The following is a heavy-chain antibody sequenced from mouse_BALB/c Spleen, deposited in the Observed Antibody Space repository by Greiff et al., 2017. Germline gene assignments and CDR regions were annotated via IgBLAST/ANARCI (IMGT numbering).Heavy chain of an antibody. J-gene: IGHJ4*01. CDR1: GYSITSDYA. CDR3: ARSDYDYDEDYAMDY. Sequence: VQLKESGPGLVKPSQSLSLTCTVTGYSITSDYAWNWIRQFPGNKLEWMGYISYSGSTSYNPSLKSRISITRDTSKNQFFLQLNSVTTEDTATYYCARSDYDYDEDYAMDYWGQGTSVTVSS. CDR2: ISYSGST. D-gene: IGHD2-4*01. V-gene: IGHV3-2*02.